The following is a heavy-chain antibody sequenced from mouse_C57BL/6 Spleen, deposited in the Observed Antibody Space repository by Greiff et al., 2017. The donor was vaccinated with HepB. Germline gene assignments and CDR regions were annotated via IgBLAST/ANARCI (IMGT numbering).Heavy chain of an antibody. CDR1: GFSLTSYG. CDR2: IWSGGST. V-gene: IGHV2-2*01. D-gene: IGHD1-1*01. J-gene: IGHJ1*03. Sequence: QVQLKESGPGLVQPSQSLSITCTVSGFSLTSYGVHWVRQSPGKGLEWLGVIWSGGSTDYNAAIISRLSISKDNSKSQVFFKMNSLQADDTAIYYCARSGVVAHWYFDVWGTGTTVTVSS. CDR3: ARSGVVAHWYFDV.